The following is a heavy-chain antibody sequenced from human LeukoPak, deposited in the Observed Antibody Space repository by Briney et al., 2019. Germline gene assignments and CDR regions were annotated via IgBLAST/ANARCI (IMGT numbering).Heavy chain of an antibody. D-gene: IGHD3-22*01. Sequence: QPGGSLRLSWAASGFTFSSYAMSWVRQAPGKGLEWVSVIYSGGITYYADSVKGRFTISRDNSKNTLYLQMNSLRAEDTAVYYCALLFAGSGYLSFDYWGQGTLVTVSS. V-gene: IGHV3-66*01. J-gene: IGHJ4*02. CDR2: IYSGGIT. CDR1: GFTFSSYA. CDR3: ALLFAGSGYLSFDY.